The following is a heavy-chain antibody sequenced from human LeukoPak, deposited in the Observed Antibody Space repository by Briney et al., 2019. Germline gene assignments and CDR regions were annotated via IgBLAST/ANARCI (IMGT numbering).Heavy chain of an antibody. CDR3: ARLRRNGDSGGFYYYYDS. D-gene: IGHD2-21*01. CDR2: IKSKTDGGTT. J-gene: IGHJ4*02. CDR1: GFTFSNAW. V-gene: IGHV3-15*01. Sequence: KTGGSLRLSCAASGFTFSNAWMSWVRQAPGKGLEWVGRIKSKTDGGTTDYAAPVKGRFTISRDDSKNTLYLQMNSLRAEDTGVYYCARLRRNGDSGGFYYYYDSWGQGTLVTVSS.